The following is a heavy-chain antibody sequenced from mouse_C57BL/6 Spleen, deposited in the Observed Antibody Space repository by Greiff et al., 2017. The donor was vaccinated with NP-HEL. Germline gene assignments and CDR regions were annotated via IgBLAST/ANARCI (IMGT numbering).Heavy chain of an antibody. CDR2: IYPSDSET. D-gene: IGHD3-2*02. V-gene: IGHV1-61*01. CDR1: GYTFTSYW. CDR3: ARTSSGYGTWFAY. Sequence: VQLQQPGAELVRPGSSVKLSCKASGYTFTSYWMDWVKQRPGQGLEWIGNIYPSDSETHYNQKFKDKATLTVDKSSSTAYMQLSSLTSEDSAVFYCARTSSGYGTWFAYWGQGTLVTVSA. J-gene: IGHJ3*01.